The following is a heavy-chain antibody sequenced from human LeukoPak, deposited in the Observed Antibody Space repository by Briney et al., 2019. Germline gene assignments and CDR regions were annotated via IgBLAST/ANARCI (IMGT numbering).Heavy chain of an antibody. D-gene: IGHD3-16*02. Sequence: GGSLRLSCAASGFTFSSYWMSWVRQAPGKGLEWVANIKQDGSEKYYVDSVKGRFTISRDNAKNSLYLQMNSLRAEDTAVYYCARDMVITFGGVIVPLDYWGQGTLVTVSS. V-gene: IGHV3-7*01. CDR3: ARDMVITFGGVIVPLDY. CDR1: GFTFSSYW. CDR2: IKQDGSEK. J-gene: IGHJ4*02.